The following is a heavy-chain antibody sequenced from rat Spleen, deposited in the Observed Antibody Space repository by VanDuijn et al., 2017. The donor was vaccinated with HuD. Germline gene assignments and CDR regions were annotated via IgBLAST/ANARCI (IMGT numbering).Heavy chain of an antibody. V-gene: IGHV5-20*01. CDR3: IKVLGNWFAY. D-gene: IGHD5-1*01. J-gene: IGHJ3*01. Sequence: EVQLVESGGGLVQPGRSLKLSCAASGFTFSDYYMAWVRQAPTKGLEWVASITNTGGSTYYPDSVKGRFTISRDNAKSTLYLQMNSLRSEDTAIYYCIKVLGNWFAYWGQGTLVTVSS. CDR2: ITNTGGST. CDR1: GFTFSDYY.